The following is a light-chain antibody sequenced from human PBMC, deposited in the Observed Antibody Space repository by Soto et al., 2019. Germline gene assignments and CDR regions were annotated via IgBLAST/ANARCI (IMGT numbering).Light chain of an antibody. V-gene: IGLV8-61*01. CDR3: VLYMGRGIWV. J-gene: IGLJ3*02. CDR2: STN. CDR1: SGSVSTSYN. Sequence: QTVVTQEPSFSVSPGGTVTLTCGLSSGSVSTSYNPSWYQQTPGQAPRTLIYSTNTRSSGVPDRFSGSILGNKAALIITGAQADDESDYYCVLYMGRGIWVFGGGTKLTVL.